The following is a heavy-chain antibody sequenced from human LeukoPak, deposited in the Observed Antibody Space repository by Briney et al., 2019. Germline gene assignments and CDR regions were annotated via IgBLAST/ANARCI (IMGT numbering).Heavy chain of an antibody. Sequence: PGGSLRLSCAASGFTFSSYGMHWVRQAPGKGLEWVAVISYDGSNKYYADSVKGRFTISRDNSKNTPYLQMNSLRAEDTAVYYCAKSWGIAAAGRGQYFDYWGQGTLVTVSS. V-gene: IGHV3-30*18. CDR2: ISYDGSNK. J-gene: IGHJ4*02. CDR1: GFTFSSYG. D-gene: IGHD6-13*01. CDR3: AKSWGIAAAGRGQYFDY.